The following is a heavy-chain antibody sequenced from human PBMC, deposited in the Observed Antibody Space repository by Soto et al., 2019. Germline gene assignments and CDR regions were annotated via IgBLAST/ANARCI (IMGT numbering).Heavy chain of an antibody. D-gene: IGHD1-26*01. Sequence: QVQLQESGPGLVKPSQTLSLTCTVSGGSISSGGYYWSRIRQHPGKGLEWIGYIYYSGSTYYNPSLKSRITISVDTSKTQFSLKLSSVTAADTAVYYCAREGGIVGATAADYWGQGTLVTVSS. J-gene: IGHJ4*02. CDR1: GGSISSGGYY. V-gene: IGHV4-31*03. CDR2: IYYSGST. CDR3: AREGGIVGATAADY.